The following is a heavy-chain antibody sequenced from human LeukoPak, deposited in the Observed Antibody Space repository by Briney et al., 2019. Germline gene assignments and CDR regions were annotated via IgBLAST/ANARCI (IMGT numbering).Heavy chain of an antibody. Sequence: GASVKVSCKASGGTFSSYAISWVRQAPGQGLEWMGGIIPIFGTANYAQKFQGRVTITADESTSTAYMELSRLRSDDTAVYYCARDGQAFDWGQGTLVTVSS. CDR1: GGTFSSYA. V-gene: IGHV1-69*13. CDR2: IIPIFGTA. CDR3: ARDGQAFD. J-gene: IGHJ4*02. D-gene: IGHD3-10*01.